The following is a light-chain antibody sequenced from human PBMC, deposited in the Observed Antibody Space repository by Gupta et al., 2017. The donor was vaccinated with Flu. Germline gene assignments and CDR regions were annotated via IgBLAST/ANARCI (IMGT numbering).Light chain of an antibody. CDR1: SCSVSSNGYSY. CDR2: LGS. V-gene: IGKV2-28*01. J-gene: IGKJ3*01. CDR3: KYRLHTPFT. Sequence: VAPGAPASSSSGTRSCSVSSNGYSYLAWYLHKPGQSPQLLIYLGSNRASGIPARFSGSGSGTDFTLKISRVEADDVAVYYCKYRLHTPFTFGPGTKVDIK.